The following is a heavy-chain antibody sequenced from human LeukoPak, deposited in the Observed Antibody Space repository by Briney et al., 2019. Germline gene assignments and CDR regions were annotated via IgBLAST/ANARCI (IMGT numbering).Heavy chain of an antibody. CDR3: ARERDTFDP. CDR2: ITSSSRYI. V-gene: IGHV3-21*06. J-gene: IGHJ5*02. Sequence: GGSLRLSCAASGFSFSDYSMNGVRQAPGKGLEWVSSITSSSRYIYYADSVKGRFTISRDGARSSLYLQMNSLRVENTAVYYCARERDTFDPWGQGTLVTVSS. CDR1: GFSFSDYS.